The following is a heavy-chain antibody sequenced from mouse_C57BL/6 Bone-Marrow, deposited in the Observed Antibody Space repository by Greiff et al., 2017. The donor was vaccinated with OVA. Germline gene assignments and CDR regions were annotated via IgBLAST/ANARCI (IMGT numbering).Heavy chain of an antibody. D-gene: IGHD2-3*01. CDR1: GYAFSSSW. V-gene: IGHV1-82*01. CDR3: ARDGYYGFDY. J-gene: IGHJ2*01. CDR2: IYPGDGDT. Sequence: QVQLQQSGPELVKPGASVKISCKASGYAFSSSWMNWVKQRPGKGLEWIGRIYPGDGDTNYNGKFKGKATLTADKSSSTAYMQLSSLTSEDSAVYYCARDGYYGFDYWGQGTTVTVSS.